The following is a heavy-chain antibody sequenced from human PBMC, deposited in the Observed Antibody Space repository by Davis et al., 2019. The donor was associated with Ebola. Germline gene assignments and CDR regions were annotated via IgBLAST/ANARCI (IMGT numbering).Heavy chain of an antibody. V-gene: IGHV4-34*01. CDR2: IYHSGTT. Sequence: SQTLSLTCAAYGGSFSGYYWTWIRQSPGKGLEWIGEIYHSGTTNYNPSLKSRVTISVDKSKNQFSLKLTSVTAADTAVYYCAREQYALDVWGQGTTVTVSS. CDR1: GGSFSGYY. J-gene: IGHJ6*02. CDR3: AREQYALDV.